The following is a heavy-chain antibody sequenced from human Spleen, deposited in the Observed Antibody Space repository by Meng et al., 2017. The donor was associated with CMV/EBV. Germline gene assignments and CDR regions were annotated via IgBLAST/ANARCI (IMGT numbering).Heavy chain of an antibody. J-gene: IGHJ5*02. CDR3: ARVGPTGWFDP. CDR1: GGSISSAGYH. V-gene: IGHV4-30-4*08. CDR2: IHHSGNT. Sequence: CHVSGGSISSAGYHWIWIRQPPGKGLEYLGYIHHSGNTYYNPSFKSRLAMSVDTSKNQFSLRVNSMTVADTAVYFCARVGPTGWFDPWGQGTLVTVSS. D-gene: IGHD1-1*01.